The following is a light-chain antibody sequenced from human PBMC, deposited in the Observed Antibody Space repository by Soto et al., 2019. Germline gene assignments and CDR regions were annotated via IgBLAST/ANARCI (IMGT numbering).Light chain of an antibody. J-gene: IGKJ4*01. V-gene: IGKV3-11*01. CDR1: QSVSSY. CDR2: EAS. CDR3: QQRTDWVT. Sequence: EIELTQSPATLSLSPGERATLSCRASQSVSSYLAWYQQKPGQAPRLLIYEASNRATGIPARFSGSGSGTDFTLTISSLEPEDFAVYYCQQRTDWVTFGGGTKVEIK.